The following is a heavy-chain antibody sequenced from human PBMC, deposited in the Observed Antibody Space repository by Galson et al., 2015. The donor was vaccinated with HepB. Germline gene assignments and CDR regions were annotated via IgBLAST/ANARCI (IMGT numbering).Heavy chain of an antibody. CDR3: ARDRGVYYGSGSNHLDY. CDR2: INPSGGST. Sequence: SVKVSCKASGYTFTSYYMHWVRQAPGQGLEWMGIINPSGGSTSYAQKFQGRVTMTRDTSTSTVYMELSSLRSEDTAVYYCARDRGVYYGSGSNHLDYWGQGTLVTVSS. V-gene: IGHV1-46*01. CDR1: GYTFTSYY. J-gene: IGHJ4*02. D-gene: IGHD3-10*01.